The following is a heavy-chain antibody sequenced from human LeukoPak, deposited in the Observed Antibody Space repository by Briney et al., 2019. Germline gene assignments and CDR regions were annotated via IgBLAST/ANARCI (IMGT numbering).Heavy chain of an antibody. V-gene: IGHV4-61*02. D-gene: IGHD6-19*01. CDR2: IYTSGST. CDR3: ARDGLYSGGWSDAFDI. Sequence: SETLSLTCTVSGGSISSGSYYWSWIRQPAGKGLEWIGRIYTSGSTNYNPSLKSRVTISVDTSKNQFSLKLSSVTAADTAVYYCARDGLYSGGWSDAFDIWGQGTMVTVSS. J-gene: IGHJ3*02. CDR1: GGSISSGSYY.